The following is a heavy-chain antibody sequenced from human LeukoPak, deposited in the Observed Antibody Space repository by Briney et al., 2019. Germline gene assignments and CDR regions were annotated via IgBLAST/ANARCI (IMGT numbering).Heavy chain of an antibody. Sequence: GGSLRLSCAASGFTFSSYAMSWVRQAPGKGLEWVSSINDVSDITYYADSVKGRFSISRDNSKNTLFLQMNSLRAEDTAVYYCAKKGCSGAICYLNYWGQGTLVTVSS. CDR3: AKKGCSGAICYLNY. J-gene: IGHJ4*02. V-gene: IGHV3-23*01. CDR2: INDVSDIT. D-gene: IGHD2-8*02. CDR1: GFTFSSYA.